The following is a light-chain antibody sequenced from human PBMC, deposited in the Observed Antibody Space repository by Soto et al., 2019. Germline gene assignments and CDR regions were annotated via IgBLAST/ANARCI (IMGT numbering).Light chain of an antibody. CDR1: SSNIGAGYD. CDR2: GNS. J-gene: IGLJ1*01. V-gene: IGLV1-40*01. Sequence: QAVVTQPPSVSGAPGQRVTISCTGSSSNIGAGYDVHWYQQLPGTAPKPLIYGNSNRPSGVPDRFSGSKSGTSATLVITGLQAEDEADYFCQSYDNSLSGYVFGTGTKVTVL. CDR3: QSYDNSLSGYV.